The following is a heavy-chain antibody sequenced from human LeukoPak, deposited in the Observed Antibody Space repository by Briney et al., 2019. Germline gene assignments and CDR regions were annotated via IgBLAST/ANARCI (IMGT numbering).Heavy chain of an antibody. V-gene: IGHV3-33*01. CDR2: IRYDGSNK. Sequence: GGSLRLSCAASGFTFSSYGMHWVGQAPGKGLEWVAVIRYDGSNKYYADSVKGRFTISRDNSKNTLYLQMNSLRAEDTAVYYCARDSCSSTSCSGYYYYGMDVWGQGTTVTVSS. J-gene: IGHJ6*02. D-gene: IGHD2-2*01. CDR3: ARDSCSSTSCSGYYYYGMDV. CDR1: GFTFSSYG.